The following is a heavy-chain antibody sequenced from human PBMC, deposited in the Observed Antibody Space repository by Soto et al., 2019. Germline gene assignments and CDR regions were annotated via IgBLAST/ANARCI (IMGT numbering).Heavy chain of an antibody. J-gene: IGHJ5*02. CDR3: ARGISKYSSWYEPHTWFDA. CDR2: LYFNGGT. V-gene: IGHV4-30-4*01. Sequence: SETLSLTCTVSGGPISSPYYCWTRLPQSPGMGLEWIGYLYFNGGTQYNPSLRTPISMSLDTSKKHFSLKMRSVTGADTAVYYCARGISKYSSWYEPHTWFDAWGQGALVTVSS. D-gene: IGHD6-13*01. CDR1: GGPISSPYYC.